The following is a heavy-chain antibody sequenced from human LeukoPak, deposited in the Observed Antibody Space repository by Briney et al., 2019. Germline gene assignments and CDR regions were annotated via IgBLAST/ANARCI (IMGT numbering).Heavy chain of an antibody. D-gene: IGHD1-20*01. V-gene: IGHV4-59*01. J-gene: IGHJ6*02. CDR2: IYYSGST. CDR3: ARALRARITGTTASVYGMDV. Sequence: SETLSLTCTVSGGSISSYYWSWIRQLPGKGLEWIGYIYYSGSTNYNPSLKSRVTISVDTSKNQFSLKLSSVTAADTAVYYCARALRARITGTTASVYGMDVWGQGTTVTVSS. CDR1: GGSISSYY.